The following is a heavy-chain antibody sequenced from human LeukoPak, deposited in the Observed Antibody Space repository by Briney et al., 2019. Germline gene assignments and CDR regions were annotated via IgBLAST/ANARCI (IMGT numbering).Heavy chain of an antibody. J-gene: IGHJ6*02. CDR1: GGSISSGGYS. Sequence: SQTLSLTCAVSGGSISSGGYSWSWIRQPPGKGLEWIGYIYYSGSTNYNPSLKSRVTISVDTSKNQFSLKLSSVTAADTAVYYCARDQGPAQGYYYYGMDVWGQGTTVTVSS. CDR3: ARDQGPAQGYYYYGMDV. CDR2: IYYSGST. V-gene: IGHV4-61*08.